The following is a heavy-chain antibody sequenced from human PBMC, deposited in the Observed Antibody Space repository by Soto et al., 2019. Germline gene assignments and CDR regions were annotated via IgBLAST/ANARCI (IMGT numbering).Heavy chain of an antibody. V-gene: IGHV4-59*01. D-gene: IGHD5-18*01. CDR1: GDSIRNYY. CDR2: IFYSGST. Sequence: ETLSLTCTVSGDSIRNYYWSWIRQPPRKGLEYIGYIFYSGSTNYNPSLKSRVAISVDTSRNQFALKLRSVTAADTATYYCARLKRGYSYGSIIDFWGRGTLVTVSS. J-gene: IGHJ4*01. CDR3: ARLKRGYSYGSIIDF.